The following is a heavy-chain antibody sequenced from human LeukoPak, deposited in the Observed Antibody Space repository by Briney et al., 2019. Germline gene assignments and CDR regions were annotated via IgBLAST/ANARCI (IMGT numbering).Heavy chain of an antibody. V-gene: IGHV1-2*02. CDR1: GYTFTGYY. CDR2: INPNSGGT. Sequence: ASVKVSCKASGYTFTGYYMHWVRQAPGQGLEWMGWINPNSGGTNYAQKFQGRVTMTRDTSINTAYMELSRLRSDDTAVYYCARDYDSSGYNNWFDPWGQGTLVTVSS. D-gene: IGHD3-22*01. J-gene: IGHJ5*02. CDR3: ARDYDSSGYNNWFDP.